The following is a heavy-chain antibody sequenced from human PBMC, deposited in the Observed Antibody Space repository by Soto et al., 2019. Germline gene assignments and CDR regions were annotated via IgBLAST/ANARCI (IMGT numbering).Heavy chain of an antibody. V-gene: IGHV1-69*13. D-gene: IGHD3-22*01. CDR1: GGTFSSYA. CDR2: IIPIFGTA. CDR3: VLGYYYDSSGYYYYGMDV. J-gene: IGHJ6*02. Sequence: ASVKVSCKASGGTFSSYAISWVRQAPGQGLEWMGGIIPIFGTANYAQKFQGRVTITANESTSTAYMELSSLRSEDTAVYYCVLGYYYDSSGYYYYGMDVWGQGTTVTVSS.